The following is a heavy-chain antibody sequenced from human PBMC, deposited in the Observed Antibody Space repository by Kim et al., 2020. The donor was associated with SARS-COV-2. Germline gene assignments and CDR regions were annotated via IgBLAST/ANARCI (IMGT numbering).Heavy chain of an antibody. CDR2: IKSNSGGT. V-gene: IGHV1-2*02. J-gene: IGHJ4*02. CDR3: ARGGFLPFDY. D-gene: IGHD3-3*01. Sequence: ASVKVSCKASGYTFTGYYMHWVRQAPGQGLEWMGWIKSNSGGTNYAQKFQGRVTMTRDTSISTAYMELSRLRSDDTAVYYCARGGFLPFDYWGQGTMVTVFS. CDR1: GYTFTGYY.